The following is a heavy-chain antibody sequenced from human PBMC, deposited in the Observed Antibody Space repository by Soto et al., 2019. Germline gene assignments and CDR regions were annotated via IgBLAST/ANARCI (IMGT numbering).Heavy chain of an antibody. CDR3: ARDSSSWNFDY. Sequence: ASVKVSCKASGYTFTSYAMHWVRQAPGQRLEWMGWINAGNGNTKYSQKLQGRVTITRDTSASTAYMELSSLRSEDTAVYYCARDSSSWNFDYWGQGTLVTVSS. J-gene: IGHJ4*02. V-gene: IGHV1-3*01. CDR1: GYTFTSYA. CDR2: INAGNGNT. D-gene: IGHD6-13*01.